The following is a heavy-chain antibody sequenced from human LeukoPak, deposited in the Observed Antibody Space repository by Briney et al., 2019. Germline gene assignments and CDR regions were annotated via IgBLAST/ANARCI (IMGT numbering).Heavy chain of an antibody. CDR2: IYYSGST. Sequence: SETLSLTCTVSGGSISSSSYYWGWIRQPPGKGLEWIGSIYYSGSTYYNPSLKSRVTISVDTSKNQFSLKLSSVTAADTAVYYCASEYYGGNTPRFDYWGQGTLVTVSS. J-gene: IGHJ4*02. V-gene: IGHV4-39*07. CDR3: ASEYYGGNTPRFDY. CDR1: GGSISSSSYY. D-gene: IGHD4-23*01.